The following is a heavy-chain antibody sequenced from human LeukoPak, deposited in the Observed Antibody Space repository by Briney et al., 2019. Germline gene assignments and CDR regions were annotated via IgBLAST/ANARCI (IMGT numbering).Heavy chain of an antibody. Sequence: GGSLRLSCAASGFPFSSYAMHWVCQAPGKGLEWVAVISYDGSKKYYADSVKGRFTISRDNSKNTLYLQMNSLRAEDTAVYYCARDGGYSSSWYGSGLDYWGQGTLVTVSS. D-gene: IGHD6-13*01. J-gene: IGHJ4*02. CDR3: ARDGGYSSSWYGSGLDY. CDR1: GFPFSSYA. CDR2: ISYDGSKK. V-gene: IGHV3-30-3*01.